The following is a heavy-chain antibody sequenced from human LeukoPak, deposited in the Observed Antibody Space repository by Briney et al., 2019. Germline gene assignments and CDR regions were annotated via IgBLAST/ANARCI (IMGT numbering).Heavy chain of an antibody. D-gene: IGHD3-10*01. J-gene: IGHJ4*02. CDR1: GYTFTSYY. Sequence: ASVKVSCKASGYTFTSYYMHWVRQAPGQGLEWMGIINPSGGSTSYAQKFQGRVTMTRDTSTSTVYMELSSLRSDDTAVYYCARGLGGVRGVSANESDYWGQGTLVTVSS. V-gene: IGHV1-46*01. CDR2: INPSGGST. CDR3: ARGLGGVRGVSANESDY.